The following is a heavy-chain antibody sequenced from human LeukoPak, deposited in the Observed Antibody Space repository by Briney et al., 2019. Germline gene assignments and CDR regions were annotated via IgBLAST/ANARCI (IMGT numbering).Heavy chain of an antibody. V-gene: IGHV4-39*01. CDR1: GGSISSSSYY. Sequence: SETLSLTCTVSGGSISSSSYYWGWIRQPPGKGLEWIGSIYYSGSTYYNPSLKSRVTISVDTSKNQFSLKLSSVTAADTAVYYCASHGLWFGELLPTFFDYWGQGTLVTVSS. J-gene: IGHJ4*02. CDR2: IYYSGST. D-gene: IGHD3-10*01. CDR3: ASHGLWFGELLPTFFDY.